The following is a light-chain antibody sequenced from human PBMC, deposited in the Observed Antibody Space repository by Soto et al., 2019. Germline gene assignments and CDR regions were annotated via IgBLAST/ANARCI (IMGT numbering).Light chain of an antibody. CDR3: SSYAGSNNFV. J-gene: IGLJ1*01. Sequence: QSVLAQPASVSGSLGQPITISCTGTSSDVGGFNYVSWYQQHPGKAPKLMIYEVSNRPSGVSNRFSGYKSSNTASLTVSGLQAEDEADYYCSSYAGSNNFVFGTGTKVTVL. CDR1: SSDVGGFNY. CDR2: EVS. V-gene: IGLV2-14*01.